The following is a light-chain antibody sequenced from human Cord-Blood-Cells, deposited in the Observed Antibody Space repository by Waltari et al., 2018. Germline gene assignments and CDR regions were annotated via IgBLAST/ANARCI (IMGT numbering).Light chain of an antibody. Sequence: DIQMTQSPSTLSASVGDRVTITCRASQSISSWLVWYQQKPGKAPKLLIYDASSLESGVPLRFSGSGSGTEFTLTISSLQPEDFATYYCQQYNSYSTFGQGTKLEIK. J-gene: IGKJ2*01. V-gene: IGKV1-5*01. CDR3: QQYNSYST. CDR1: QSISSW. CDR2: DAS.